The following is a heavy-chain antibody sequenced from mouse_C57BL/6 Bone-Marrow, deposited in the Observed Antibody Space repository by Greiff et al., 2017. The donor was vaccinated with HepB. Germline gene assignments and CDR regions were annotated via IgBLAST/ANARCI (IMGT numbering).Heavy chain of an antibody. CDR1: GYTFTSYW. CDR3: ARNLLLHYYAMDY. V-gene: IGHV1-53*01. CDR2: INPSNGGT. J-gene: IGHJ4*01. D-gene: IGHD1-1*01. Sequence: VQLQQPGTELVKPGASVKLSCKASGYTFTSYWMHWVKQRPGQGLEWIGNINPSNGGTNYNEKFKSKATLTVDKSSSTANMQLSSLTSEDSAVYYCARNLLLHYYAMDYWGQGTSVTVSS.